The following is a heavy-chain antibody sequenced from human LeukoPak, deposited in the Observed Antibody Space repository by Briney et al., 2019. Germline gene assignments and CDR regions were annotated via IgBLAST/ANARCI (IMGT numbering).Heavy chain of an antibody. D-gene: IGHD2/OR15-2a*01. CDR1: GYTLTDYY. CDR3: ARVGPIYFNAFDI. V-gene: IGHV1-2*06. Sequence: ASVKVSCKASGYTLTDYYMHWVRQAPGQGLEWMGRINPRTDSTNFAQKFQGRVTMTRNTSSDTAYMDLSRLTSDDTATYYCARVGPIYFNAFDIWGQGTMVTVSS. J-gene: IGHJ3*02. CDR2: INPRTDST.